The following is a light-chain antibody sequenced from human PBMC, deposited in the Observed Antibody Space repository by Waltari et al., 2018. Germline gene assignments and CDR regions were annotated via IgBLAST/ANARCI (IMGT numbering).Light chain of an antibody. V-gene: IGLV2-11*01. CDR2: DVS. Sequence: QSALTQPSSVSGSPGQSVTISCTGTRSDIGGHNDVSWYQQHQGKAPKVMIYDVSKRPSGVPDRFSGSKSDSTASLTISVLQADDEADYYCCVYAGSYILLFGGGTKLTVL. J-gene: IGLJ3*02. CDR3: CVYAGSYILL. CDR1: RSDIGGHND.